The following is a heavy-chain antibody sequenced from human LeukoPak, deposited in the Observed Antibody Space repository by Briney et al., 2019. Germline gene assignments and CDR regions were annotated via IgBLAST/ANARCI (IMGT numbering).Heavy chain of an antibody. D-gene: IGHD3-22*01. CDR2: INPSGGST. J-gene: IGHJ4*02. CDR3: ARSDSSGYYWVPFDY. V-gene: IGHV1-46*01. CDR1: GYTFTGSS. Sequence: GASVRVSCKASGYTFTGSSMHWVRQAPEKGLEWVGIINPSGGSTSYAQKFQGRVTMTRDTSTSTVYMELSSLRSEDTAVYYCARSDSSGYYWVPFDYWGQGTLVTVSS.